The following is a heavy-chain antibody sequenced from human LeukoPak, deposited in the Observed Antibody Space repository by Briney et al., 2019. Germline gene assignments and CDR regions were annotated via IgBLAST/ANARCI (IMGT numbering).Heavy chain of an antibody. V-gene: IGHV3-23*01. CDR3: VKEAKYCSGGDCYYPFHY. J-gene: IGHJ4*02. Sequence: PGGSLRLSCAASGFTFSSYAMSWVRQAPGKGLEWVSAISGSGGSTYYADSVKGRFTISRDNSKNTLYLQMNSLRAEDTAEYYCVKEAKYCSGGDCYYPFHYWGQGSLVTVSS. CDR1: GFTFSSYA. D-gene: IGHD2-15*01. CDR2: ISGSGGST.